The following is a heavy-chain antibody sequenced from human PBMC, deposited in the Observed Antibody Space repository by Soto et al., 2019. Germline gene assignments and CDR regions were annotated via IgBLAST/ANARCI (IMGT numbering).Heavy chain of an antibody. J-gene: IGHJ4*02. Sequence: EVQLVESGGGLVQPGGSLRLSCETSGFAFSNYWMSWVRQLPGKGLEWVANIRQDGSEINYVDYVKGRFTISRDNDKSSLNLQMNSLRAEDTAVYHCVRSSGWTGDYWGQGILVTVSS. D-gene: IGHD3-10*01. CDR1: GFAFSNYW. CDR2: IRQDGSEI. V-gene: IGHV3-7*04. CDR3: VRSSGWTGDY.